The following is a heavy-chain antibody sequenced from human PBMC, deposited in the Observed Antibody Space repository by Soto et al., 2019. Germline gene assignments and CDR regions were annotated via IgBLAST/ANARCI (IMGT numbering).Heavy chain of an antibody. D-gene: IGHD6-19*01. V-gene: IGHV3-30*18. CDR1: GFTFSSYV. CDR3: AKVRFPSSGWYHTFDY. Sequence: PGGSLRLSCAASGFTFSSYVMHWVRQAPGKGLEWVAVISYDGSNKYYADSVKGRFTISRDNSKNTLYLQMNSLRAEDTAVYYCAKVRFPSSGWYHTFDYWGQGTLVTVSS. J-gene: IGHJ4*02. CDR2: ISYDGSNK.